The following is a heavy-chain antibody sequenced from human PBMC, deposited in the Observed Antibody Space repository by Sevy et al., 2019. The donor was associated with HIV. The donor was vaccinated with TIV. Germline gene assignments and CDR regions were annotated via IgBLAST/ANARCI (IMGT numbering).Heavy chain of an antibody. CDR2: ISYDGSNK. D-gene: IGHD6-13*01. Sequence: GGSLRLSCAASGFTFSSYAMHWVRQAPGKGLEWVAVISYDGSNKYYADSVKGRFTISIDNSKNTLYLQMNSLRAEDTAVYYCAREAAAGNYYFDYWGQGTLVTVSS. CDR3: AREAAAGNYYFDY. V-gene: IGHV3-30-3*01. CDR1: GFTFSSYA. J-gene: IGHJ4*02.